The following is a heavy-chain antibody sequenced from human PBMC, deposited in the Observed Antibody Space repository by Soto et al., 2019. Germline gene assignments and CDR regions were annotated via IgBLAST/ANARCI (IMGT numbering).Heavy chain of an antibody. CDR1: GFTFTDFY. D-gene: IGHD4-4*01. J-gene: IGHJ4*02. CDR3: AGWGGHDYNY. CDR2: IRPDGTET. V-gene: IGHV3-7*03. Sequence: EVQLVQSGGGLVQPGGSLRLSCVGSGFTFTDFYMNWVRQAPGKGLEWVANIRPDGTETNYVESVRGRFTTSRDNAKNSLFLQMNSLRAHDKALYYCAGWGGHDYNYWGQGILVTVSS.